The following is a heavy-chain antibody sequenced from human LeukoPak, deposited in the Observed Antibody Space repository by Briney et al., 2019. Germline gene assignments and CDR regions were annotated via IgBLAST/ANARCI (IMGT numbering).Heavy chain of an antibody. V-gene: IGHV3-53*01. CDR2: IYSGGST. CDR1: GFSVSSNY. D-gene: IGHD5-24*01. Sequence: PGGSLRLSCAASGFSVSSNYMSWVRQAPGKGLEWVSVIYSGGSTYYADSVKGRFTISRDNSKNTAYLQMNSLRAEDTAVYYCARETVEMGTIDWGQGTLVTVSS. CDR3: ARETVEMGTID. J-gene: IGHJ4*02.